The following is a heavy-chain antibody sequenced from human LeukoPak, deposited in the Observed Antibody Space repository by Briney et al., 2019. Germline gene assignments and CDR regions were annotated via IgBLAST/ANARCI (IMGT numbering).Heavy chain of an antibody. V-gene: IGHV3-7*01. J-gene: IGHJ4*02. Sequence: GGSLRLSCAASGFTFTTYWMSWVRQAPGKGLEWVANMKYYVDSMKGRFTISRDNAKNSLYLQMNSLRAEDTAVYYCARGVRQWLLTYYFDYWGQGTLVTVSS. D-gene: IGHD6-19*01. CDR3: ARGVRQWLLTYYFDY. CDR2: MK. CDR1: GFTFTTYW.